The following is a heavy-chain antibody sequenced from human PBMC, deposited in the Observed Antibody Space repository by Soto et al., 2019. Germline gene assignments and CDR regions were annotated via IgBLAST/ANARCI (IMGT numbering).Heavy chain of an antibody. CDR3: AHRHIEERYFDWLLFAFDI. J-gene: IGHJ3*02. V-gene: IGHV2-5*02. CDR2: IYWDDDK. Sequence: QITLKESGPTLVKPTQTLTLTCTFSGFSLSTSGVGVGWIRQPPGKALEWLALIYWDDDKRYSPSLKSRLTITKDTSKNQVVLTMTNMDPVDTATYYCAHRHIEERYFDWLLFAFDIWGQGTMVTVSS. D-gene: IGHD3-9*01. CDR1: GFSLSTSGVG.